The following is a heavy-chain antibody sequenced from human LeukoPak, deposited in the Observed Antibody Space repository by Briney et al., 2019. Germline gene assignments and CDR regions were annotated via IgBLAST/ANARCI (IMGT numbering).Heavy chain of an antibody. D-gene: IGHD1-26*01. J-gene: IGHJ4*02. V-gene: IGHV4-39*01. Sequence: PSETLSLTCTVSGGSISSSSSYWGWIRQPPGKGLEWIGSIYYSGSTYYNPSLKSRVTISVDTSKNQFSLKLSSVTAADTAVYYCASLRRGGATTGYYFDYWGQGTLVTVSS. CDR1: GGSISSSSSY. CDR3: ASLRRGGATTGYYFDY. CDR2: IYYSGST.